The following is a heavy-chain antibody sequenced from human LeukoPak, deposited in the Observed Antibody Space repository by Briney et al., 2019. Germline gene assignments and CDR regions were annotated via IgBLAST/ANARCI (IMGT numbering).Heavy chain of an antibody. D-gene: IGHD3-10*01. V-gene: IGHV3-21*01. Sequence: PGESLRLSCAASGFLFRNHSMIWVRQTPGKGLEWVSSMTNTGKYIYYADSVKGRFTISRDNAKNSLFLQMNSLRAEDTAVYYCARDLYYASGKHFNPWSEPWGQGTLAIVSS. CDR2: MTNTGKYI. CDR3: ARDLYYASGKHFNPWSEP. CDR1: GFLFRNHS. J-gene: IGHJ5*02.